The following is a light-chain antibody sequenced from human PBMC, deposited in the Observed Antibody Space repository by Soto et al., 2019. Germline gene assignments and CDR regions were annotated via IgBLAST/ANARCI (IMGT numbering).Light chain of an antibody. Sequence: EIVLTQSPGTLSLSPGERATLSCRASQSVSSSYLAWYQQKPGQAPRLLIYGASSRATGIPDRFSGSGSGTDFTLTISRLEPEDFAVDYCQQYGSSPPRITFGGGTKVEIK. CDR3: QQYGSSPPRIT. CDR1: QSVSSSY. J-gene: IGKJ4*01. V-gene: IGKV3-20*01. CDR2: GAS.